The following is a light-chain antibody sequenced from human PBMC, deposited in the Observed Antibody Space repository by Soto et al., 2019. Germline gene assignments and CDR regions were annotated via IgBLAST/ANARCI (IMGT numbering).Light chain of an antibody. J-gene: IGLJ3*02. CDR3: SSYSSTTLV. Sequence: QSALTQPASVSGSPGQSITISCTGTSSDGGGYDYVSWYQQYPGKAPKLMIYDVSYWPSGVSNRFSGSKSGNTASLTISGLQAEDEADYYCSSYSSTTLVFGGGTQLTVL. V-gene: IGLV2-14*03. CDR2: DVS. CDR1: SSDGGGYDY.